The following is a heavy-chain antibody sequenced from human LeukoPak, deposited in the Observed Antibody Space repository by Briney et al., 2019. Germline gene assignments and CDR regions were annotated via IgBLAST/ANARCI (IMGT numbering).Heavy chain of an antibody. D-gene: IGHD6-19*01. J-gene: IGHJ4*02. CDR1: GGTFSSYA. Sequence: ASVKVSCKASGGTFSSYAISWVRQAPGQGLEWMGWISAYNGNTNYAQKLQGRVTMTTDTSTSTAYMELRSLRSDDTAVYYCARDRGYGGWYADWGQGTLVTVSS. V-gene: IGHV1-18*01. CDR2: ISAYNGNT. CDR3: ARDRGYGGWYAD.